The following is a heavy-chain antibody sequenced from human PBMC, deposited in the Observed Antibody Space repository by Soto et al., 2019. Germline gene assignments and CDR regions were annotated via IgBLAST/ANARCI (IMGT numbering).Heavy chain of an antibody. Sequence: LAHIFSNDEKSYSTSLKSRLTISKDTSKSQVVLTMTNMDLVDTATYYCARIPSSGGSCYSFDYWGQGTLVTVSS. J-gene: IGHJ4*02. V-gene: IGHV2-26*01. CDR3: ARIPSSGGSCYSFDY. CDR2: IFSNDEK. D-gene: IGHD2-15*01.